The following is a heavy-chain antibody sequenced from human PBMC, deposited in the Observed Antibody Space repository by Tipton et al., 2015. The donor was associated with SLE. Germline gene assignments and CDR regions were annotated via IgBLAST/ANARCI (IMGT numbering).Heavy chain of an antibody. J-gene: IGHJ6*02. V-gene: IGHV3-53*04. CDR1: GFTVSSNY. CDR3: ARDPYSSIFTWYYGMDV. D-gene: IGHD6-13*01. Sequence: QLVQSGGGLVKPGGSLRLSCAASGFTVSSNYMSWVRQAPGKGLEWVSVIYSGGSTYYADSVKGRFTISRDNSKNTLYLQMNSLRAEDTAVYYCARDPYSSIFTWYYGMDVWVQGTTVTVSS. CDR2: IYSGGST.